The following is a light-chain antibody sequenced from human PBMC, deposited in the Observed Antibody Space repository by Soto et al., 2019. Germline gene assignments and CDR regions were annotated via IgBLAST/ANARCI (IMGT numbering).Light chain of an antibody. V-gene: IGLV2-8*01. CDR2: EIN. CDR3: SSFAGSNNFPDV. CDR1: SSDVGAYDY. J-gene: IGLJ1*01. Sequence: QSVLTQPPSASGSPGQSVTISCTGTSSDVGAYDYVSWYQQHPGKAPKLMIYEINKRPSGVPDRFSGSKSCNTASLTVSGLQAEDEADYYCSSFAGSNNFPDVFGTGTKLTVL.